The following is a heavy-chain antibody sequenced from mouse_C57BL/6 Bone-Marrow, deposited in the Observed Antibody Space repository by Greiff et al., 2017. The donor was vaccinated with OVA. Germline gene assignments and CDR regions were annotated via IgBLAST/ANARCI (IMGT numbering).Heavy chain of an antibody. CDR3: TRGYSNYYAMDY. J-gene: IGHJ4*01. Sequence: VKLVESGAELVRPGASVTLSCKASGYTFTDYEMHWVKQTPVHGLEWIGAIDPDTGGTAYNQKFKGKAILTADKSSSTAYMELRSLTSEDSAVYYCTRGYSNYYAMDYWGQGTSVTGSS. V-gene: IGHV1-15*01. CDR1: GYTFTDYE. D-gene: IGHD2-5*01. CDR2: IDPDTGGT.